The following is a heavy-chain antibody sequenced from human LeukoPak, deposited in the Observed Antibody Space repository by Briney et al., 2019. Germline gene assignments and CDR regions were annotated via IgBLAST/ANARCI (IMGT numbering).Heavy chain of an antibody. V-gene: IGHV3-33*06. CDR3: VKSLLGFEAYEYLIDV. D-gene: IGHD5-12*01. Sequence: PGGSLRLSCVASGFSFNTYGMHWVRQAPGKGLEWVGVIWYDESNIYYGDSVKGRFTISRDNSKKTLYLQMNSLRAEDTALYFCVKSLLGFEAYEYLIDVWGKGTTVTVSS. CDR1: GFSFNTYG. J-gene: IGHJ6*04. CDR2: IWYDESNI.